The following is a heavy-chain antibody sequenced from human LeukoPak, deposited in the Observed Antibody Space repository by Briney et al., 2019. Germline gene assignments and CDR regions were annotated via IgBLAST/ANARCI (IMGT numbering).Heavy chain of an antibody. J-gene: IGHJ4*02. Sequence: SETLSLTCTVSGYSISSGYYWGWIRQPPGKGLEWIGSIYHSGSTYYNPSLKSRVTISVDTSKNQFSLKLSSVTAADTAVYYCARGITIFGVVSTLLDYWGQGTLVTVSS. CDR3: ARGITIFGVVSTLLDY. CDR2: IYHSGST. CDR1: GYSISSGYY. D-gene: IGHD3-3*01. V-gene: IGHV4-38-2*02.